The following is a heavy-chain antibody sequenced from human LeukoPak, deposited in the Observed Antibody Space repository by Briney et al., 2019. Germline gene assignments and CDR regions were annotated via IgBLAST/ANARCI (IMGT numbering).Heavy chain of an antibody. CDR3: ARDPVVVPAAISLDAFDI. Sequence: ASVKLSCKASGYTCTSYGISWVRQAPGQGLEWMGWISTYNGNTNYAQKLQGGVTMTTDTSTNTAYMELRSLRSDDTAVYYCARDPVVVPAAISLDAFDIWGQGTMVTVSS. V-gene: IGHV1-18*01. CDR1: GYTCTSYG. CDR2: ISTYNGNT. D-gene: IGHD2-2*02. J-gene: IGHJ3*02.